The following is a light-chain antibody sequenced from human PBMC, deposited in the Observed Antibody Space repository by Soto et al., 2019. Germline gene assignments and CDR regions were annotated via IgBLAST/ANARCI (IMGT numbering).Light chain of an antibody. J-gene: IGKJ5*01. CDR3: QQYGSSLS. CDR2: DAS. CDR1: QSVSSY. Sequence: EIVFTQSPVTLSLSPGERATLSCRASQSVSSYLAWYQQRPGQAPRVLIYDASNRATGIPARFSGSGSGTDFTLTISRLEPEDFAVDYCQQYGSSLSFGQGTRLEIK. V-gene: IGKV3-11*01.